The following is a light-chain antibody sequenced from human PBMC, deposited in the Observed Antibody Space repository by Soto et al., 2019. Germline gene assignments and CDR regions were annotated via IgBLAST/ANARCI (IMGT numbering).Light chain of an antibody. V-gene: IGKV3-20*01. CDR3: QQYGNSKT. CDR2: GAS. Sequence: EIVLTQSPGTLSLSPGERATLSCRASQSVSSNYLAWYQQKPGQAPRLLIYGASSRATRIPDRFSGSGSGTEFTLTISRLESEDFAVYYCQQYGNSKTFGQGTKVEIK. J-gene: IGKJ1*01. CDR1: QSVSSNY.